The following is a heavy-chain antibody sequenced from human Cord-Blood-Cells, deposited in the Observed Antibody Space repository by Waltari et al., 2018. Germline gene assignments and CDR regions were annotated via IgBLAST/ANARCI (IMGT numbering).Heavy chain of an antibody. J-gene: IGHJ4*02. CDR2: INAGNGTT. V-gene: IGHV1-3*01. Sequence: QVQLVQSGAEVKKPGASVKVSCKASGYTFTSYAMHWVRQAPGQRLEWMGWINAGNGTTKYSQKFQGRVTITSDTSASTAYRELSSLRSGDTAVYYCARVLLWFGELYYFDYWGQGTLVTVSS. CDR3: ARVLLWFGELYYFDY. D-gene: IGHD3-10*01. CDR1: GYTFTSYA.